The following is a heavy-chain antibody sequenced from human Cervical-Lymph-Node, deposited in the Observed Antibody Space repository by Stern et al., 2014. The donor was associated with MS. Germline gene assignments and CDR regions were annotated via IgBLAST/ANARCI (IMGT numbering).Heavy chain of an antibody. CDR3: ARDVSTYGDSRWGGHFDS. J-gene: IGHJ4*02. D-gene: IGHD4-17*01. CDR2: MNATGAS. Sequence: VQLVESGPGLVKPSQTLSLTCTVSGDSISGTDYYWTWIRQPAGKGPEWIGRMNATGASTYRPSLQSRVTMSVDPSKNQFSLRLGSVTAADTAVYYCARDVSTYGDSRWGGHFDSWGQGILVTVSS. CDR1: GDSISGTDYY. V-gene: IGHV4-61*02.